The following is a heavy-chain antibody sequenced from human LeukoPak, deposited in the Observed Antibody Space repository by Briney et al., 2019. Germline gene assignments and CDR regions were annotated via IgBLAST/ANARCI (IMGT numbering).Heavy chain of an antibody. J-gene: IGHJ4*02. CDR3: ATGYSVEMATMPD. D-gene: IGHD5-24*01. Sequence: GGSLRLSCAASGFTFKSYGMHWVRQAPGKGLEWEAAISYDGSDKYYVDSVKGRFTISRDNSKNTLYLQMDSLKSEDTAVYYCATGYSVEMATMPDWGQGTLVTVPS. CDR1: GFTFKSYG. CDR2: ISYDGSDK. V-gene: IGHV3-30*03.